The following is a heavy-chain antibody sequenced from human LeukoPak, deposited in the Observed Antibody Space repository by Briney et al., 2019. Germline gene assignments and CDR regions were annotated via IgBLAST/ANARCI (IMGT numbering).Heavy chain of an antibody. CDR2: MSYDGTNK. CDR3: ARDRYYDSSGYYPYYYYGMDV. V-gene: IGHV3-30*03. CDR1: GFTFSTYG. J-gene: IGHJ6*02. D-gene: IGHD3-22*01. Sequence: GRSLRLSCAASGFTFSTYGMHWVRQAPGKGLEWVAVMSYDGTNKYYADSVKGRFTISRDNSKNTLHLQMNSLRAEDTALYYCARDRYYDSSGYYPYYYYGMDVWGQGTTVTVS.